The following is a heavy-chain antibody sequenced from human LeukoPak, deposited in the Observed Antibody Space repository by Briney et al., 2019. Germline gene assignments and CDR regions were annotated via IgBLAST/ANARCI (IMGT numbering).Heavy chain of an antibody. CDR2: INHSGST. CDR3: GRCVFAAFGRAIRGRVTPGFDY. D-gene: IGHD3-10*01. J-gene: IGHJ4*02. CDR1: GVSFSGYY. V-gene: IGHV4-34*01. Sequence: PSETLSLTCAVSGVSFSGYYWSWIRQPPGKGLEWIGVINHSGSTNYNPSLKNRLTISVDTYKKQSSLKLSSVPAADAAVFYCGRCVFAAFGRAIRGRVTPGFDYWGQGTLVSVFS.